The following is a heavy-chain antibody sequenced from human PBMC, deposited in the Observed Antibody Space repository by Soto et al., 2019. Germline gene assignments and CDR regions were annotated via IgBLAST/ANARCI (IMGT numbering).Heavy chain of an antibody. CDR1: GFTFSSYA. Sequence: GGSLRLSCAASGFTFSSYAMSWVRQAPGKGLEWVSAISGSGGSTYYADSVKGRFTISRDNSKNTLYLQMNSLRAEDTAVYYCAKSRYSSGWYYYGMDVWGQGTTVTVSS. CDR2: ISGSGGST. D-gene: IGHD6-19*01. CDR3: AKSRYSSGWYYYGMDV. V-gene: IGHV3-23*01. J-gene: IGHJ6*02.